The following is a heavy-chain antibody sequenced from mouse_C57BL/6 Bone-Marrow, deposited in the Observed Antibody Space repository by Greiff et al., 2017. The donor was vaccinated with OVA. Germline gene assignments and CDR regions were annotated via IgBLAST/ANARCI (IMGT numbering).Heavy chain of an antibody. J-gene: IGHJ2*01. V-gene: IGHV1-69*01. CDR2: IDPSDSYT. CDR3: ARGDYGSALAY. D-gene: IGHD1-1*01. CDR1: GYTFTSYW. Sequence: QVQLQQPGAELVMPGASVKLSCKASGYTFTSYWTHWVKQRPGQGLEWIGEIDPSDSYTNYNQKFKGKSTLTVDKSSSTAYMQLSSLTSEDSAVYYCARGDYGSALAYWGQGTTLTVSS.